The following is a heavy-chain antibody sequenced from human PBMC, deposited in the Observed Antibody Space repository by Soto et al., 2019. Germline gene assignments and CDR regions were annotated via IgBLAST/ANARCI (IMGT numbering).Heavy chain of an antibody. CDR2: IQQDGSEK. CDR3: ARVGATNLLHYFDY. D-gene: IGHD1-26*01. Sequence: EVQLVESGGGLVQPGGSLRLSCAASGFTFSSYWMSWVRQAPGKGLEWVANIQQDGSEKYYVDSVKGRFTISRDNAKNSLYLQMNSLRAEDTAVYYCARVGATNLLHYFDYWGQGTLVTVSS. CDR1: GFTFSSYW. V-gene: IGHV3-7*01. J-gene: IGHJ4*02.